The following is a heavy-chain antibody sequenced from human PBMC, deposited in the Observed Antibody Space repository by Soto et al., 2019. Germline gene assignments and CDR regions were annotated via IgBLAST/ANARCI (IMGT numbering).Heavy chain of an antibody. CDR3: AKWSSPSYYYDSSGYYHYFDY. CDR1: GFTFSSYA. J-gene: IGHJ4*02. V-gene: IGHV3-23*01. D-gene: IGHD3-22*01. Sequence: QTGGSLRLSCAASGFTFSSYAMSWVRQAPGKGLEWVSAISGSGGSTYYADSVKGRFTISRDNSKNTLYLQMNSLRAEDTAVYYCAKWSSPSYYYDSSGYYHYFDYWGQGTLVTVSS. CDR2: ISGSGGST.